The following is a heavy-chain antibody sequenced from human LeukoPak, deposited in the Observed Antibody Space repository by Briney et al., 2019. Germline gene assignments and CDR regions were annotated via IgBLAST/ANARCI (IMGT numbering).Heavy chain of an antibody. J-gene: IGHJ3*02. V-gene: IGHV1-18*01. D-gene: IGHD5-18*01. CDR1: GYTFTSYG. CDR3: ATGTAMVKNAFDI. CDR2: ISAYNGNT. Sequence: GASVTVSCTASGYTFTSYGISWVRQAPGQGLEWMGWISAYNGNTNYAQKLQGRVTMTTDTSTSTAYMELRSLRSDDTAVYYCATGTAMVKNAFDIWGQGTMVTVSS.